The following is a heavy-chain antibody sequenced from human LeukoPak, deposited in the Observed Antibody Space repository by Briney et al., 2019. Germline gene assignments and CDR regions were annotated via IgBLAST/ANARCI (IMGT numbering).Heavy chain of an antibody. CDR3: ARYGVGATADFDY. Sequence: ASVKVSCKASGYTFTGYYMHWVRQAPGQGLEWMGWINPNSGGTNYAQKFQGRVTMTRDTSISTAYMEPSRLRSDDTAVYYCARYGVGATADFDYWGQGTLVTVSS. D-gene: IGHD1-26*01. CDR2: INPNSGGT. CDR1: GYTFTGYY. V-gene: IGHV1-2*02. J-gene: IGHJ4*02.